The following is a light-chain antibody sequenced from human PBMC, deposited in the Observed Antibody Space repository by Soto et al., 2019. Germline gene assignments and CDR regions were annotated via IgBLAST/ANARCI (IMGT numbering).Light chain of an antibody. Sequence: QSVLTQPASVSGSPGQSITISCTGTSSDVGGYNYVSWYQQHPGNAPKLMIYDVSNRPSGVSNRFSGSKSGNTASLTISGLQAEDEADYYCSSDTSSSTYVFGSGTKVTVL. CDR3: SSDTSSSTYV. CDR2: DVS. V-gene: IGLV2-14*01. CDR1: SSDVGGYNY. J-gene: IGLJ1*01.